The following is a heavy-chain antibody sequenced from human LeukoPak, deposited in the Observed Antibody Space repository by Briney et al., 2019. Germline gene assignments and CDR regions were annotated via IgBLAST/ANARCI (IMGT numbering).Heavy chain of an antibody. CDR1: GYTFTGYY. CDR2: INPNSGGT. Sequence: GSSVKVSCKASGYTFTGYYMHWVRQAPGQGLEWMGWINPNSGGTNYAQKFQGWVTMTRDTSISTAYMELSRLRSDDTAVYYCARPSIAVGGAFDIWGQGTMVTVSS. J-gene: IGHJ3*02. D-gene: IGHD6-19*01. CDR3: ARPSIAVGGAFDI. V-gene: IGHV1-2*04.